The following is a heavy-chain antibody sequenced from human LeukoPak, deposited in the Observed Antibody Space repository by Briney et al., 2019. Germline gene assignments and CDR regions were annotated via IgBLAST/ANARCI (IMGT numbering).Heavy chain of an antibody. V-gene: IGHV4-59*01. CDR3: TRGNAN. CDR1: GGSISSYY. CDR2: IYYIGST. J-gene: IGHJ4*02. Sequence: PSETLSLTCTVSGGSISSYYWSWIRQPPGKGLEWIGYIYYIGSTNYNPALKSRVTISLDTSKTKFFLKLSSVTAADTALYYCTRGNANWGQGTLVTVSS.